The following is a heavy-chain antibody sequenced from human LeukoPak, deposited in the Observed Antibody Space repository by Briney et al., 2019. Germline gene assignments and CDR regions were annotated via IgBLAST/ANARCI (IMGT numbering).Heavy chain of an antibody. CDR1: GFTFSNAW. CDR2: IKSKTDGGTT. CDR3: LGDAWLLGPGYFDY. V-gene: IGHV3-15*01. J-gene: IGHJ4*02. D-gene: IGHD3-9*01. Sequence: GGSLRLSCAASGFTFSNAWMSWVRQAPGKGLEWVGRIKSKTDGGTTDYAAPVKDRFTISRDDSKNTLYLRMNSLKTEDTAVYYCLGDAWLLGPGYFDYWGQGTLVTVSS.